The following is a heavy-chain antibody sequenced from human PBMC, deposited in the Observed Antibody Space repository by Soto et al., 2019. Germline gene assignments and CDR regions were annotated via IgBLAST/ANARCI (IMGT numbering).Heavy chain of an antibody. CDR3: AKGSGHCSGGSCYAPTAY. CDR2: ISGSGDTT. D-gene: IGHD2-15*01. J-gene: IGHJ4*02. CDR1: GFTFSTYG. Sequence: EVQLLESGGGLTQTGGFLRLSCAASGFTFSTYGMSWVRQAPGKGLEWVSAISGSGDTTYYAASVKGRLTISRDNSKNSLYLHMNSLRAEDTAVYYCAKGSGHCSGGSCYAPTAYWGQGSLVTVSS. V-gene: IGHV3-23*01.